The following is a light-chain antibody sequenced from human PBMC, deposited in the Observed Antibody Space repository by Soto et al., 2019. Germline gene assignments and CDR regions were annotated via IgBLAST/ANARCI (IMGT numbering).Light chain of an antibody. Sequence: QSVLTQPASVSGSPGQSITISCTGTTSDVGGYNYVTWYQQYPGQAPKIIIYDVNRRPPGVSDRFSGSKSGNTASLTVSDLQAGDEADYLCCSFTNIKTVVFGGGTKVTVL. CDR3: CSFTNIKTVV. CDR2: DVN. J-gene: IGLJ1*01. V-gene: IGLV2-14*03. CDR1: TSDVGGYNY.